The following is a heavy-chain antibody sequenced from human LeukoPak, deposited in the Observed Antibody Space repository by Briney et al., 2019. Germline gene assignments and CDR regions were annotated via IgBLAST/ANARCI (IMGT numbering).Heavy chain of an antibody. CDR3: AKGHGSRYDAFDI. V-gene: IGHV3-43D*04. D-gene: IGHD1-26*01. Sequence: PTGGSLRLSCAAPGFAFADYAMHWVRQAPGKGLEWVCLISWDGGSTYYAGSVKGRFTISRDNSKNSLYLQMNSLRAEDTALYYCAKGHGSRYDAFDIWGQGTMVTVSS. CDR1: GFAFADYA. CDR2: ISWDGGST. J-gene: IGHJ3*02.